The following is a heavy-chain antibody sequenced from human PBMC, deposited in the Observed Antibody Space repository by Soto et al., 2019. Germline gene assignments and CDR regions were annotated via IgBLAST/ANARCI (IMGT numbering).Heavy chain of an antibody. CDR1: GGAIDNGGFY. CDR2: ICCSGSS. J-gene: IGHJ5*02. Sequence: QVQLRESGPGLVKPSQTLSLTCTVSGGAIDNGGFYWSWIRQQPGKGLEWIGHICCSGSSHYNPSLRSRFTISMDTSKNDLSLKLSSVTAADTDVYYCARGGAEDNYFAPWGQGTLVTVSS. V-gene: IGHV4-31*03. CDR3: ARGGAEDNYFAP.